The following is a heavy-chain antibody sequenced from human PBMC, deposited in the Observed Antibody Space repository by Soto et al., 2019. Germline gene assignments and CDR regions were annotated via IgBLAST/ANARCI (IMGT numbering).Heavy chain of an antibody. CDR2: IWYDGSNK. J-gene: IGHJ6*02. CDR3: ARDPRSGSQTNYYYYYYGMDV. V-gene: IGHV3-33*01. D-gene: IGHD3-10*01. CDR1: GFTFSSYG. Sequence: QVQLVESGGGVVQPGRSLRLSCAASGFTFSSYGMHWVRQAPGKGLEWVAVIWYDGSNKYYADSVKGRFTISRDNSKNTLYLQMNSLRAEDTAVYYCARDPRSGSQTNYYYYYYGMDVWGQGTTVTVSS.